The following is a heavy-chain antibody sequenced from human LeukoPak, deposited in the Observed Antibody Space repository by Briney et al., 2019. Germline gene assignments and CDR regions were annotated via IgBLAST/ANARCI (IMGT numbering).Heavy chain of an antibody. V-gene: IGHV1-69*13. CDR3: ASEYGSGSYYSY. Sequence: SVKVSCKASGGTFRSYAISWVRQAPGQGLEWMGGIIPIFGTANYAQKFQGRVTITADESTSTAYMELSSLRSEDTAVYYCASEYGSGSYYSYWGQGTLVTVSS. CDR2: IIPIFGTA. D-gene: IGHD3-10*01. CDR1: GGTFRSYA. J-gene: IGHJ4*02.